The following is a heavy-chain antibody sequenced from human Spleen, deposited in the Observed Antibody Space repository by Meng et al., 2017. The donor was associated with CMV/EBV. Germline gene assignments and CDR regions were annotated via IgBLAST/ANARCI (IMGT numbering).Heavy chain of an antibody. Sequence: GESLKISCAASGSTFSSYEMHWVRQAPGKGLEWISYISSTANTIYYADSVKDRFTISRDNSKNTLYLQMNSLRAEDTAVYYCASDYSMIWSQGTLVTVSS. CDR2: ISSTANTI. D-gene: IGHD2-15*01. CDR1: GSTFSSYE. J-gene: IGHJ4*02. V-gene: IGHV3-48*03. CDR3: ASDYSMI.